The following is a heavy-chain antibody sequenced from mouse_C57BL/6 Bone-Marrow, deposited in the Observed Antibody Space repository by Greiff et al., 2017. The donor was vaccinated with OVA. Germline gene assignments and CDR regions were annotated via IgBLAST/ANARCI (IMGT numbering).Heavy chain of an antibody. D-gene: IGHD2-3*01. CDR2: IYPGNGDT. J-gene: IGHJ2*01. Sequence: QVQLKESGPELVKPGASVKISCKASDYTFSSSWMNWVKQRPGKGLEWIGRIYPGNGDTNYNGKFKDKATLTADKSSSTAYMQLNSLTSENSAVYFCARDPLYDDYYVGFFAYWGQGTTLTVSS. CDR1: DYTFSSSW. CDR3: ARDPLYDDYYVGFFAY. V-gene: IGHV1-82*01.